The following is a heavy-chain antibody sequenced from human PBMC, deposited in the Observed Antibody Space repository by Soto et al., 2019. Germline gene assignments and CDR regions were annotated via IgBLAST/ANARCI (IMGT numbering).Heavy chain of an antibody. D-gene: IGHD6-6*01. CDR3: ARAPKVSGSSQTRPDF. CDR2: ISQSGNT. J-gene: IGHJ4*02. V-gene: IGHV4-34*01. CDR1: SGSFSGYY. Sequence: LSLTCSIYSGSFSGYYWSWIRQPPGKGLEWIGEISQSGNTNYSPSLKSRVSISIDTSKKQFSLNLASVSAADTAVYYCARAPKVSGSSQTRPDFWGKGTLVTVSS.